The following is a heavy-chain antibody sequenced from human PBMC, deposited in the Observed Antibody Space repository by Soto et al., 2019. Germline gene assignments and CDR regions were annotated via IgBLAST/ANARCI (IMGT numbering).Heavy chain of an antibody. Sequence: PSETLSLTCTVSGGSISSGDYYWSWIRQPPGKGLEWIGYICYSGSTYYNPSLKSRATISVDTSKNQFSLKRSSVTAADTAVYYCARTTRVRSGYLDYWGQGTLVTVSS. CDR1: GGSISSGDYY. J-gene: IGHJ4*02. V-gene: IGHV4-30-4*01. D-gene: IGHD3-22*01. CDR2: ICYSGST. CDR3: ARTTRVRSGYLDY.